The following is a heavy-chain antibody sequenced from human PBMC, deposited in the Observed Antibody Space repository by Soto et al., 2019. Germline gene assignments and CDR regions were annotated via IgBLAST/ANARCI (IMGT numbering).Heavy chain of an antibody. Sequence: EEQLVETGGGVIQRGGALRLSCNASGFTVSSTYMSWVRQAPGMGLEGGAVIESGGSTHYADSVKGRFTISRDIPKNMIYLQLHTLRAEDTAVYYCAKDLGPLRLLNYYFYGLDVWGQGTTVTVSS. J-gene: IGHJ6*02. CDR3: AKDLGPLRLLNYYFYGLDV. V-gene: IGHV3-53*02. CDR1: GFTVSSTY. D-gene: IGHD2-15*01. CDR2: IESGGST.